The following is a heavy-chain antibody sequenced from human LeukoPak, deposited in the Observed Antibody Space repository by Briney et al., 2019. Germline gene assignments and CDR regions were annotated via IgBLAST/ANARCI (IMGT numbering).Heavy chain of an antibody. Sequence: NPSETLSLTCTVSGGSISSGDYYWSWIRQPPGKGLEWIGYIYYSGSTYYNPSLKSRVTISVDTSKNQFSLKLSSVTAADTAVYYCARRPMGSSLIDIWGQGTMVTVSS. V-gene: IGHV4-30-4*01. J-gene: IGHJ3*02. CDR3: ARRPMGSSLIDI. D-gene: IGHD6-13*01. CDR2: IYYSGST. CDR1: GGSISSGDYY.